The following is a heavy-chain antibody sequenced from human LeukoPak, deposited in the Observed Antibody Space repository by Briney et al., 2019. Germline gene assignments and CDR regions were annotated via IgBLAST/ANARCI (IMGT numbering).Heavy chain of an antibody. D-gene: IGHD2-2*01. Sequence: PGGSLRLSCAASGFTFSSYAMSWVRQAPGKGLEWVSAISGSGGSTYYADSVKGRFTISRDNSKNTLYLQMNSLRAEDTAVYYCAKDGPEIVPAALEIAFDIWGQGTMVTVSS. V-gene: IGHV3-23*01. CDR3: AKDGPEIVPAALEIAFDI. J-gene: IGHJ3*02. CDR1: GFTFSSYA. CDR2: ISGSGGST.